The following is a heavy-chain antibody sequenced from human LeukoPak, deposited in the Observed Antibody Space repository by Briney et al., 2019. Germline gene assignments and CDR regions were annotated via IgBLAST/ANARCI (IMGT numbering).Heavy chain of an antibody. CDR3: ARAPYYYGSGSYP. CDR1: S. J-gene: IGHJ5*02. D-gene: IGHD3-10*01. CDR2: ISSSSSYI. V-gene: IGHV3-21*01. Sequence: SMXXXXXXXGKXLXWVSSISSSSSYIYYADSVKGRFTVSRDNAKNSLYLQMNSLRAEDTAVYYCARAPYYYGSGSYPWGQGTLVTVSS.